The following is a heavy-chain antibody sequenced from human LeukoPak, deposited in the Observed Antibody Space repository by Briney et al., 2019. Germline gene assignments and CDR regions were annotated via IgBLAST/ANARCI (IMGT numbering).Heavy chain of an antibody. D-gene: IGHD2-2*01. CDR1: GSTFSNYW. CDR2: IKPDGSQK. CDR3: SRESRFVVPAAMSFEDY. V-gene: IGHV3-7*01. Sequence: QPGGSLRLSCAASGSTFSNYWMSWVRQAPGKGLEWVANIKPDGSQKYYVDSLKGRFTISRDNAKNSLYLQMNSLRAEDTAVYYCSRESRFVVPAAMSFEDYWGQGTLVTVSS. J-gene: IGHJ4*02.